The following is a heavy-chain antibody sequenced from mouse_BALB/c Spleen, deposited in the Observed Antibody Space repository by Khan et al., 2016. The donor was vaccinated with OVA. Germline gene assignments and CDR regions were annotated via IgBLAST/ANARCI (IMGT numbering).Heavy chain of an antibody. Sequence: QVQLKQSGAELARPGASVKLSCKASGYTFTDYYLNWVKQRTGQGLEWIGNIYPGSGNTYYNERLKGKATLTADKSSSTAYMQLSSLTSEDSAVYFCARSGTGSFAYWGQGTLVTVSA. D-gene: IGHD4-1*01. J-gene: IGHJ3*01. CDR3: ARSGTGSFAY. CDR2: IYPGSGNT. CDR1: GYTFTDYY. V-gene: IGHV1-77*01.